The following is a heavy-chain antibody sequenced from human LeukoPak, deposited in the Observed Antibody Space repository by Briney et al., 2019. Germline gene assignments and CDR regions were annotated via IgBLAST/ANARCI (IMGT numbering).Heavy chain of an antibody. Sequence: PSGTLSLTCAVSGGSISSSNWWSWVRQPPGKGLEWIGEIYHSGSTNYNPSLKSRVTISVDKSKNQFSLKLSSVTAADTAVYYCARGDIWFGKGGYFDIWGQGTMVTVSS. D-gene: IGHD3-10*01. J-gene: IGHJ3*02. V-gene: IGHV4-4*02. CDR2: IYHSGST. CDR1: GGSISSSNW. CDR3: ARGDIWFGKGGYFDI.